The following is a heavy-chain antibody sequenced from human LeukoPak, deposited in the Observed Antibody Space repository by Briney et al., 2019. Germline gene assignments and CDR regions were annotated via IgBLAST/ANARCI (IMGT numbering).Heavy chain of an antibody. J-gene: IGHJ4*02. CDR3: ARETGIEGGIEY. Sequence: PGGSLRLSCAASGFTFSSYAMHWVRQAPGKGLEWVAVISYDGSNKYYADSVKGRFTISRDNSKNTLYLQMNSLRAEDTAVYYCARETGIEGGIEYWGQGTLVTVSS. D-gene: IGHD3-10*01. V-gene: IGHV3-30-3*01. CDR1: GFTFSSYA. CDR2: ISYDGSNK.